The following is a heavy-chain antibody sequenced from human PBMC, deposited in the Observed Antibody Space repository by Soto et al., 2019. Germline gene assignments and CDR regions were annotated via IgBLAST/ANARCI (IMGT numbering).Heavy chain of an antibody. CDR1: GGSISSGGYY. Sequence: SETLSLTCTVSGGSISSGGYYWSWIRQHLGKGLEWIGYIYYSGSTYYNPSLKSRVTISVDTSKNQFSLKLSSVTAADTAVYYCARDFELAFDYWGQGTLVTVSS. CDR2: IYYSGST. J-gene: IGHJ4*02. V-gene: IGHV4-31*03. CDR3: ARDFELAFDY. D-gene: IGHD3-9*01.